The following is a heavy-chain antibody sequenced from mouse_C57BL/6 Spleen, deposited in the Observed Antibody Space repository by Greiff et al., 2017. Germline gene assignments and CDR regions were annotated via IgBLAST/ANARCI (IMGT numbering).Heavy chain of an antibody. CDR1: GYAFSSSW. CDR3: ARWLDYFDY. V-gene: IGHV1-82*01. Sequence: VQLQQSGPELVKPGASVKISCKASGYAFSSSWMNWVKQRPGKGLEWIGRIYPGDGDTNYNGKFKGKATLTADKSSSTAYMQLSSLTSEDSAVYFCARWLDYFDYWGQGTTLTVSS. J-gene: IGHJ2*01. D-gene: IGHD2-2*01. CDR2: IYPGDGDT.